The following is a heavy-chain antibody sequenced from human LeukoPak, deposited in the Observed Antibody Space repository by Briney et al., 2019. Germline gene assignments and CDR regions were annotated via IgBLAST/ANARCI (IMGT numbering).Heavy chain of an antibody. CDR3: ARVTGYMIEDYFDY. Sequence: SETLSLTCTVSGGSISSYYWSWIRQPPGKGLEWIGYIYYSGSTNYNPSLKSRVTISVDTSKNQFSLRLSSVTAADTAVYYCARVTGYMIEDYFDYWGQGTLVTVSS. CDR1: GGSISSYY. V-gene: IGHV4-59*01. D-gene: IGHD3-22*01. CDR2: IYYSGST. J-gene: IGHJ4*02.